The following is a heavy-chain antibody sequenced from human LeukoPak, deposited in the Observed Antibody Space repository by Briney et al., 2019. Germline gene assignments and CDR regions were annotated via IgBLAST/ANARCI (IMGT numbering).Heavy chain of an antibody. CDR1: GFTFSSYW. CDR2: INSDGSTT. V-gene: IGHV3-74*01. J-gene: IGHJ4*02. Sequence: GGSLRLSCAASGFTFSSYWMHWVRQAPGKGLVWVSHINSDGSTTSYADSVKGRFTVSRDNAKNTLYLQMNSLRVEDTAVYYCVRGRVYYCSGMYEVSFDYWGQGTLVTVSS. D-gene: IGHD3-10*01. CDR3: VRGRVYYCSGMYEVSFDY.